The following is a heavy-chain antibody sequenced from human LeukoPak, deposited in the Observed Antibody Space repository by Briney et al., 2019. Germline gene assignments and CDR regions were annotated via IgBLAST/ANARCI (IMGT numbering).Heavy chain of an antibody. Sequence: GASVKVSCKVSGYILTELSMHWVRQAPGKGLEWMGGFDPEDGETVYAQKFQGRVTMTEDTSTDTAYMELSSLRSEDTAVYYCATDKGHDFWSPEGFDPWGQGTLVTVSS. D-gene: IGHD3-3*01. J-gene: IGHJ5*02. V-gene: IGHV1-24*01. CDR1: GYILTELS. CDR3: ATDKGHDFWSPEGFDP. CDR2: FDPEDGET.